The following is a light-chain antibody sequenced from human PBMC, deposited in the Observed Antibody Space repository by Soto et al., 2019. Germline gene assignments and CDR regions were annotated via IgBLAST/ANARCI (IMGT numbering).Light chain of an antibody. CDR1: QSISSW. Sequence: DIQMTQSPSTLSASVGDRVTITCRASQSISSWLAWYQQKPGKTPRLLIYAASSLKSGVPSRFSGSGSGAEFTLTISSLQPDDFATYYCQQYNSYSWTFGQGTKV. CDR2: AAS. CDR3: QQYNSYSWT. V-gene: IGKV1-5*01. J-gene: IGKJ1*01.